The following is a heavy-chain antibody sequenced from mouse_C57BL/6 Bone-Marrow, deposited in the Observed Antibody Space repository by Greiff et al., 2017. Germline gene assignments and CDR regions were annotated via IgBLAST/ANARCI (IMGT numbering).Heavy chain of an antibody. CDR3: TTFGDYAVDY. J-gene: IGHJ4*01. V-gene: IGHV14-4*01. CDR2: IDPENGDT. CDR1: GFNIKDDY. Sequence: EVKLQESGAELVRPGASVKLSCTASGFNIKDDYMHWVKQRPEQGLEWIGWIDPENGDTEYASKFQGKATITADTSSNTAYLQLSSLTSEDTAVYYCTTFGDYAVDYWGQGTSVTVSS.